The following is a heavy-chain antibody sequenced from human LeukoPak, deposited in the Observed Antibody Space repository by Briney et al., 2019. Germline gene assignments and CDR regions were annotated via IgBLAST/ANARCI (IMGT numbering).Heavy chain of an antibody. V-gene: IGHV3-7*01. CDR1: GFTLSSHW. CDR2: IKQDGSEK. Sequence: GGSLRLSCAASGFTLSSHWMSWVRQAPGKGLEWVANIKQDGSEKYYVDSVKGRFTISRDNAKNSLYLQMNSLRAEDTAVYYCASGITMVRGVIITFNYWGQGTLVTVSS. CDR3: ASGITMVRGVIITFNY. D-gene: IGHD3-10*01. J-gene: IGHJ4*02.